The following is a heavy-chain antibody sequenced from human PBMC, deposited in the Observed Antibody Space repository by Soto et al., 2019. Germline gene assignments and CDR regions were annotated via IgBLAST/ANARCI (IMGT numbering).Heavy chain of an antibody. Sequence: QVQLVQSGAVVKKPGSSVEVSCKASGGTFNGYGISWVRQAPGQGLEWMGGTVPVFDTSKYAPRFQGRVTITADKSTSTGFIGLSSVRSEDTAIYFFARGVFNSGAYYPGPSASGLWGQGKLVIVSS. CDR1: GGTFNGYG. CDR3: ARGVFNSGAYYPGPSASGL. V-gene: IGHV1-69*06. D-gene: IGHD3-10*01. CDR2: TVPVFDTS. J-gene: IGHJ3*01.